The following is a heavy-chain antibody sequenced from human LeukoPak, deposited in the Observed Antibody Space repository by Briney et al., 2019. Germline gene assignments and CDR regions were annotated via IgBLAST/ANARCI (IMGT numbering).Heavy chain of an antibody. D-gene: IGHD5-24*01. CDR1: GYTFTGYY. J-gene: IGHJ4*02. CDR2: INPNSGGT. CDR3: ARDPVGDGYNYDY. Sequence: ASVKVSCKASGYTFTGYYMHWVRQAPGQGLEWMGWINPNSGGTNYAQKFQGRVTMTRDTSISTAYMELSRLRSEDTAVYYCARDPVGDGYNYDYWGQGTLVTVSS. V-gene: IGHV1-2*02.